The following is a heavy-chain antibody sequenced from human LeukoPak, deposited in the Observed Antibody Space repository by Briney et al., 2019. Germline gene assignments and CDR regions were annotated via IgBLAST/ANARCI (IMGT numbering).Heavy chain of an antibody. Sequence: SETLSLTCTASGGSISSYYWSWIRQPPGKGLEWIGYIYYSGSTNYNPSLKSRVTISVHTSNNQCALKLSSVTAADAAVYYCARELAFDIWGQGTMVTVSS. J-gene: IGHJ3*02. CDR2: IYYSGST. CDR1: GGSISSYY. V-gene: IGHV4-59*01. CDR3: ARELAFDI.